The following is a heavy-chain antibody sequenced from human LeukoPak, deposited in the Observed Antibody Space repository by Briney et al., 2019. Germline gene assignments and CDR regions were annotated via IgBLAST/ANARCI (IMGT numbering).Heavy chain of an antibody. Sequence: GGSLRLSCAASGFTFSSYWMSWVRQAPGKGLEWVANIKQDGSEKYYVDSVKGRFTISRGNAKNSLYLQMNSLRAEDTAVYYCASGYYDSSGYRTIWGQGTMVTVSS. CDR3: ASGYYDSSGYRTI. CDR1: GFTFSSYW. V-gene: IGHV3-7*01. J-gene: IGHJ3*02. CDR2: IKQDGSEK. D-gene: IGHD3-22*01.